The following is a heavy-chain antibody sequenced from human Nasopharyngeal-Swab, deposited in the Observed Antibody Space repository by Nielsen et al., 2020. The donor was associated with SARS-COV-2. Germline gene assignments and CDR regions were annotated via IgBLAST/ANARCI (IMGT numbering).Heavy chain of an antibody. CDR2: IIPIFGSA. CDR3: ARDSGGIVVVPAAPWHYMEV. CDR1: RGTFSSYA. Sequence: SSVNVSCKASRGTFSSYAISWVRQAPGHALEWMGGIIPIFGSANHAQKFQGRVTITADESTSTADMELSSLRSEDPAVYYCARDSGGIVVVPAAPWHYMEVGGKGTTVTVSS. J-gene: IGHJ6*03. D-gene: IGHD2-2*01. V-gene: IGHV1-69*13.